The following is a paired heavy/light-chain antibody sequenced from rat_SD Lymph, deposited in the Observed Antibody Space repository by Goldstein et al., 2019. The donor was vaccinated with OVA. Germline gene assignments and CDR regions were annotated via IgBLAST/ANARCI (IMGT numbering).Light chain of an antibody. V-gene: IGKV16S1*01. J-gene: IGKJ2-1*01. Sequence: DVQMTQSLSYLAASPGESISISCKASKSISNFLAWYQQKPGEPYKLLLYSGSTLQSGTPSRFSGSGSGTDFTLTIRSLEPEDFGLYYCQQFYEKPFTFGAGTKLELK. CDR3: QQFYEKPFT. CDR2: SGS. CDR1: KSISNF.
Heavy chain of an antibody. V-gene: IGHV7-7*01. D-gene: IGHD1-7*01. J-gene: IGHJ2*01. CDR3: ARSYFGINSFDY. CDR2: IRNKANVYST. CDR1: GFTFSDFY. Sequence: EGKLLESGGGLVQPGGSLRLSCAASGFTFSDFYMSWIRQPPGKAPEWLGVIRNKANVYSTEYNPSVEGRFTISRDDTQNILYLHMNTLRAEDTAIYYCARSYFGINSFDYWGHGVMVTVSS.